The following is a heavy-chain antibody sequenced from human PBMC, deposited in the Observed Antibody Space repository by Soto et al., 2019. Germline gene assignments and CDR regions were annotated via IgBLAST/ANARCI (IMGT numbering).Heavy chain of an antibody. CDR2: IKQDGSEK. D-gene: IGHD6-13*01. CDR1: GFTFSSCW. V-gene: IGHV3-7*03. Sequence: GLSLRLSCAASGFTFSSCWMSWVRQAPGKGLEWVANIKQDGSEKYYVDSVDGRFTISRDNAKNSLYLQMNSLRAEYTAVPYCAVYSSSWRASVCCGQGTLVAVGS. J-gene: IGHJ4*02. CDR3: AVYSSSWRASVC.